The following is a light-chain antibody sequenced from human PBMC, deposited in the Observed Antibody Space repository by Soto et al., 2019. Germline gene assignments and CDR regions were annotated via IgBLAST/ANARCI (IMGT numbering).Light chain of an antibody. V-gene: IGLV2-8*01. CDR3: ASYSGTRLFV. J-gene: IGLJ1*01. Sequence: QSVLTQPPSASGSPGQSLTISCTGTSSDVGFYNFVSWYQQRPGKAPKLVIYEVTKRPAGVPDRFSGSKSGSTGSLTVSGPQACDEADYYCASYSGTRLFVFGSGTKGTGL. CDR1: SSDVGFYNF. CDR2: EVT.